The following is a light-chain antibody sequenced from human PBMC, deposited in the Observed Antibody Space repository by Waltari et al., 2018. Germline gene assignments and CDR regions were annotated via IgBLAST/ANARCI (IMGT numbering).Light chain of an antibody. CDR1: SSDVGGFNY. CDR3: SSFTSSSVYV. V-gene: IGLV2-14*01. J-gene: IGLJ1*01. Sequence: QSALTQPASVSGSPGQSITISCTGTSSDVGGFNYVSWYQQYPGKAPKLMSFEVGNRPAGVSNRVSGSRSGNTASLTSSGLQAEDEADYYCSSFTSSSVYVFGTGTKVTVL. CDR2: EVG.